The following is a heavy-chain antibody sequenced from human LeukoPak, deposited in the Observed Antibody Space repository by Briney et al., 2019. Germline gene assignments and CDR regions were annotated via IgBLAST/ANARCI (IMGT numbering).Heavy chain of an antibody. V-gene: IGHV1-69*13. J-gene: IGHJ5*02. Sequence: SVKLCCNASGPPFSSFAIRWGRQAPGQGLEWWGGILPIFGTVNYAQKFQGRVTITADESTSTAYMELSRLRSEDKAVYYCGRAKGLRVCGSGSYYSRYNWLDPWGQGTLVTVSS. CDR1: GPPFSSFA. D-gene: IGHD3-10*01. CDR2: ILPIFGTV. CDR3: GRAKGLRVCGSGSYYSRYNWLDP.